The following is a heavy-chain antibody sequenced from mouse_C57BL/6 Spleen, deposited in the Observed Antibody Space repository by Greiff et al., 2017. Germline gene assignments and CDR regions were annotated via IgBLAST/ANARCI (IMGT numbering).Heavy chain of an antibody. Sequence: QVQLQQSGPGLVQPSQSLSITCTVSGFSLTSYGVHWVRQSPGKGLEWLGVIWSGGSTDYNAAFISRLSISKDNSKSQVFFKMNSLQADDTAIYYCARNLLRWDYFDYWGQGTTLTVSS. CDR2: IWSGGST. CDR1: GFSLTSYG. D-gene: IGHD1-1*01. V-gene: IGHV2-2*01. CDR3: ARNLLRWDYFDY. J-gene: IGHJ2*01.